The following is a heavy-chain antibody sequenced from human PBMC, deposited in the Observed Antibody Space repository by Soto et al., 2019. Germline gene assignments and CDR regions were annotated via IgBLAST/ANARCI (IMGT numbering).Heavy chain of an antibody. Sequence: SETLSLACTVSGGSINNYYWSWIRQPPGKGLEWIGWIGYIYDSGSTNYNPSLKSRVTISVDTSKIQFSLKLSSVTAADTAVYFCARGELHLGEFSRFYFANWGQGTLVTVSS. J-gene: IGHJ4*02. CDR2: IYDSGST. D-gene: IGHD3-16*02. CDR1: GGSINNYY. CDR3: ARGELHLGEFSRFYFAN. V-gene: IGHV4-59*01.